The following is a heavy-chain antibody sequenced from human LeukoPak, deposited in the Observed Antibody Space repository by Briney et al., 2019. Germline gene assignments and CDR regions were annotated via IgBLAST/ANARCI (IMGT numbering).Heavy chain of an antibody. D-gene: IGHD1-26*01. CDR2: INPSGGST. V-gene: IGHV1-46*01. Sequence: ASVKVSCKASRYTFTGYYMHWVRQAPGQGLEWMGIINPSGGSTSYAQKFQGRVTMTRDMSTSTVYMELSSLRSEDTAVYYCARERSYHNAFDIWGQGTMVTVSS. J-gene: IGHJ3*02. CDR1: RYTFTGYY. CDR3: ARERSYHNAFDI.